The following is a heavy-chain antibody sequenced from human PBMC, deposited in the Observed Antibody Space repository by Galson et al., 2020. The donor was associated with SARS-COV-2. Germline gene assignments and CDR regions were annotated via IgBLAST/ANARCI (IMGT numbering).Heavy chain of an antibody. D-gene: IGHD6-13*01. CDR1: GYTLTELS. Sequence: ASVKVSCKVSGYTLTELSMHWVRQAPGKGLEWMGGFDPEDGETIYAQKFQGRVTMTEDTSTDTAYMELSSLRSEDTAVYYCATGPAIAAAGTFYYYGMDVWGQGTTVTVSS. V-gene: IGHV1-24*01. CDR2: FDPEDGET. J-gene: IGHJ6*02. CDR3: ATGPAIAAAGTFYYYGMDV.